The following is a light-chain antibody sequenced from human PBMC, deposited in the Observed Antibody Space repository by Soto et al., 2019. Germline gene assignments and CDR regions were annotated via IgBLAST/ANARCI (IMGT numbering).Light chain of an antibody. CDR2: DAS. Sequence: DIQMTQSPSSLSASVGDRVTITCQASQDISNYLNWYQQKPGKAPKLLIYDASNLETGVPSRFSGSGSGTDFTFTISSLQPEDIATYDCQQYDNLPRVTFGGGTKVEIK. CDR3: QQYDNLPRVT. J-gene: IGKJ4*01. V-gene: IGKV1-33*01. CDR1: QDISNY.